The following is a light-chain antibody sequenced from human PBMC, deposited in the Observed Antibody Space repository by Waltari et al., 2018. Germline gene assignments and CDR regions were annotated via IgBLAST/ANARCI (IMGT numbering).Light chain of an antibody. J-gene: IGLJ2*01. CDR2: EVT. CDR3: ASYTPSSALV. V-gene: IGLV2-18*02. Sequence: QSALTQPPSVPGPPGTSAPIPCLATTRTVRFSSLVSWYQQPPGTVPKLVIYEVTNRPSGVPDRFSGSKSGNTASLTISGLQAEDEADYYCASYTPSSALVFGGGTKVTVL. CDR1: TRTVRFSSL.